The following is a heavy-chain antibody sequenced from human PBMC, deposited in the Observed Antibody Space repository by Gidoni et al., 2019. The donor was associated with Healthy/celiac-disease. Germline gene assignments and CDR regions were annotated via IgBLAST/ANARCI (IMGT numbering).Heavy chain of an antibody. CDR2: IIPIFGTA. V-gene: IGHV1-69*01. CDR1: GGTFSSYA. J-gene: IGHJ5*02. D-gene: IGHD2-2*02. Sequence: QVQLVQSGAEVKKPGSSVKVSCKASGGTFSSYAISWVRQAPGQGLEWMGGIIPIFGTANYAQKFQGRVTITADESTSTAYMELSSLRSEDTAVYYCARDYCSSTSCYREAWFDPWGQGTLVTVSS. CDR3: ARDYCSSTSCYREAWFDP.